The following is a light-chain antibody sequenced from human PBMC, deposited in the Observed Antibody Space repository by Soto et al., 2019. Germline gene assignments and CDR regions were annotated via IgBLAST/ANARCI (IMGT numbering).Light chain of an antibody. V-gene: IGLV1-40*01. Sequence: QSVLTQPPSVSGAPGQSVTISCTGSGSNIGTYEVHWYQQLPGVAPKLLIYNNNNRPSGVPARFSGSKSATSASLAISGLQPADEADYYCQSYDTNVVGLVFGPGTKLTVL. CDR1: GSNIGTYE. J-gene: IGLJ3*02. CDR2: NNN. CDR3: QSYDTNVVGLV.